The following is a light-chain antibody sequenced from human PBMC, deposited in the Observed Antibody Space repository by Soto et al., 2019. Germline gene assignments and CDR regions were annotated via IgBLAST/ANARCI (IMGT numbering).Light chain of an antibody. CDR3: LQDINYPWT. CDR1: QSVSSY. CDR2: DAS. Sequence: EIVLAQSPATLALSTGEGATVSCRASQSVSSYLAWYQQKPGQAPRLLIYDASNRATGIPARFSGSGSGTDFTLAISSLHPEDSATYYCLQDINYPWTFGQGTKVDIK. J-gene: IGKJ1*01. V-gene: IGKV3-11*01.